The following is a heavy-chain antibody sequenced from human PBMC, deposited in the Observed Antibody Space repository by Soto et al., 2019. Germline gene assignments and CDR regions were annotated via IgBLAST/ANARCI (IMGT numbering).Heavy chain of an antibody. D-gene: IGHD3-3*01. J-gene: IGHJ5*01. Sequence: GGSLRLSCVGSGFTFSMFAMSWVRQAPGKGLEWISSISGSGGSTYYADSVKGRFTVSRDNSKTTVFLQMNSLRTEDTAVYFCAKERNFWSGTAGFDSWGQGSPVTVSS. CDR2: ISGSGGST. CDR1: GFTFSMFA. CDR3: AKERNFWSGTAGFDS. V-gene: IGHV3-23*01.